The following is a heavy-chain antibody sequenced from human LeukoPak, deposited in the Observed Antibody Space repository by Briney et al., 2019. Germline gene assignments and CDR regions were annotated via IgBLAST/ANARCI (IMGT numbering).Heavy chain of an antibody. CDR3: ATKEESYYDFWSGYYDS. CDR2: ISGSGGRT. V-gene: IGHV3-23*01. D-gene: IGHD3-3*01. CDR1: GFTFSSYA. Sequence: PGGSLRLSCAASGFTFSSYAMSWVRQAPGRGLEWVSSISGSGGRTYYADSVKGRFTISRDNSKNTLYLQMNSLRAADTALYYCATKEESYYDFWSGYYDSWGQGTLVTVSS. J-gene: IGHJ4*02.